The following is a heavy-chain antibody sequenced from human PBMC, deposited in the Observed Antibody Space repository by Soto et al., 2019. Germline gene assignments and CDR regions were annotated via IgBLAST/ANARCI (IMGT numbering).Heavy chain of an antibody. D-gene: IGHD6-19*01. CDR2: MSSDGTNE. CDR3: ARCGYIRRWYCYFDF. V-gene: IGHV3-30-3*01. CDR1: RFTFTTYA. J-gene: IGHJ4*02. Sequence: PGGSLRLSCAASRFTFTTYAMNWVRQAPGKGLEWVALMSSDGTNEHYADSVRGRFTVSRDNSRNTLFLQMNNLRTDDTAVYYCARCGYIRRWYCYFDFWGPGTLVTVSS.